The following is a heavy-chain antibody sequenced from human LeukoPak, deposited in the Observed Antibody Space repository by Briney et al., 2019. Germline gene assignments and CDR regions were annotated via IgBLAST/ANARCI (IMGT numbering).Heavy chain of an antibody. CDR3: AREREPYGSGRGYMDV. V-gene: IGHV3-64*01. D-gene: IGHD3-10*01. J-gene: IGHJ6*03. CDR2: ISSNGGST. CDR1: GFTFSSYA. Sequence: GGSLRLSCAASGFTFSSYAMHWVRQAPGKGLEYVSAISSNGGSTYYANSVKGRFTISRDNSKNTLYLQMGSLRAEDLAVYYCAREREPYGSGRGYMDVWGKGTTVTISS.